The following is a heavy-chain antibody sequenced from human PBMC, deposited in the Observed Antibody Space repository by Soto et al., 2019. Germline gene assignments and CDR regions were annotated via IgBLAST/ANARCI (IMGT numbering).Heavy chain of an antibody. J-gene: IGHJ4*02. D-gene: IGHD3-22*01. CDR3: VRATYFSDSSGYTRCLDY. CDR1: RFTLSDHY. CDR2: SRDKPQGYST. V-gene: IGHV3-72*01. Sequence: XGCLRLTCAGSRFTLSDHYIYWVRQAPGKGLGWVGLSRDKPQGYSTAYAASVKGRFTTSRDESKNSAYLQMNSLKTEDTAVYYCVRATYFSDSSGYTRCLDYWGQGTLVTVSS.